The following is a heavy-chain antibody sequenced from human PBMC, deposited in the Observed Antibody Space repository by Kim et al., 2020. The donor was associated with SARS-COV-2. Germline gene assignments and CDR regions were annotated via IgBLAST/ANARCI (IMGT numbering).Heavy chain of an antibody. V-gene: IGHV3-9*01. CDR1: GFRFGDYA. CDR3: APSATTFDYGDYHPLGY. CDR2: ISWNSRNI. Sequence: GGSLRLSCAASGFRFGDYAMHWVRQAPGKGLEWLSSISWNSRNIGYADSVRGRFTISRDNAKNSLFLQMNSLRSDDTAFYYCAPSATTFDYGDYHPLGYWGQGTLVTVSS. D-gene: IGHD4-17*01. J-gene: IGHJ4*02.